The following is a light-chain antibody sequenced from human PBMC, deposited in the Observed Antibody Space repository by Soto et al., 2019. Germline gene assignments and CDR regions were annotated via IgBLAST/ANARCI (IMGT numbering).Light chain of an antibody. CDR1: ESVNIN. Sequence: EIVLTQSPATLSLSPGERATLSCRASESVNINLALYQQKPGQAPRLLIYGASTRATGIPATFSGRGSGTDFPLTISSLQSEDFAVDYCQQYNNWPPITFGQGTRLEIK. CDR3: QQYNNWPPIT. V-gene: IGKV3D-15*01. J-gene: IGKJ5*01. CDR2: GAS.